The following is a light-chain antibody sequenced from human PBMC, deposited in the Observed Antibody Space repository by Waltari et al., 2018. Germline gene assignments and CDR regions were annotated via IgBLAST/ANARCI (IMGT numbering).Light chain of an antibody. CDR2: DTS. V-gene: IGKV3-11*01. J-gene: IGKJ4*01. CDR3: QQRRDWPLT. Sequence: DIVLTQSPAILSLSPGERASLSCRASKSVTNYLAWYQQKPGQAPRLLIYDTSSRATGIPARFSGSGFGTDFPLTISSLEPEDFAVYYCQQRRDWPLTFGGGTKVEIK. CDR1: KSVTNY.